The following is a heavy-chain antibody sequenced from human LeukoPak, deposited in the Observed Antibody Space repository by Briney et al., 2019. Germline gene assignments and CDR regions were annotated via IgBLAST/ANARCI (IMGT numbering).Heavy chain of an antibody. V-gene: IGHV3-30*02. J-gene: IGHJ4*02. CDR1: GFTFSSYG. CDR2: IRYDGSNK. CDR3: AKEASQWLAPY. Sequence: GGSLRLSCAASGFTFSSYGMHWVRQAPGKGLEWVAFIRYDGSNKYYADSVKGRFTISRDNSKSTLYLQMNSLRAEDTAVYYCAKEASQWLAPYWGQGTLVTVSS. D-gene: IGHD6-19*01.